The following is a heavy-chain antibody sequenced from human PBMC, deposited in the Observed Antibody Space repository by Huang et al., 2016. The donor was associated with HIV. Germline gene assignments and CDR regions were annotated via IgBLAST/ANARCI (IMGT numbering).Heavy chain of an antibody. CDR3: ARMFKYDSGGYWGNDAFDI. V-gene: IGHV4-34*02. D-gene: IGHD3-22*01. Sequence: QVQLQQWGAELLKPSETLSLTCAVSGGSFSGHYWTWIRQPPGRGLECIGEICDSGSTPYNPSLKSRVTISGDTSQSHFSLKLNSVTAADTAIYYCARMFKYDSGGYWGNDAFDIWGQGTMVTVSS. CDR2: ICDSGST. J-gene: IGHJ3*02. CDR1: GGSFSGHY.